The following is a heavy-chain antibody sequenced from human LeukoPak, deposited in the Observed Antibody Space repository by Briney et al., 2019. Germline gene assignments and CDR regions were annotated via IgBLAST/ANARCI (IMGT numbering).Heavy chain of an antibody. J-gene: IGHJ4*02. CDR1: GFTFSTYT. CDR3: AKDFGRNLGGPGY. CDR2: ISGEGYST. V-gene: IGHV3-23*01. Sequence: GGSLRLSCAVSGFTFSTYTMAWVRQAPGGGLEWVSGISGEGYSTYYADSVKGRFAISRDNSKSTLYLQMNSLRAEDTAVYYCAKDFGRNLGGPGYWGRGTRVTVSS. D-gene: IGHD3-10*01.